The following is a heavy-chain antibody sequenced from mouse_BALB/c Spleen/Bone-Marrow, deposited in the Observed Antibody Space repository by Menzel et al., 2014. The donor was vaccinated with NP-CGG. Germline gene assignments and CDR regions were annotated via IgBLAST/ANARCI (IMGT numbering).Heavy chain of an antibody. V-gene: IGHV1-4*01. D-gene: IGHD2-3*01. CDR3: TREGTYDRCSGRCDY. CDR1: GYSFTSYT. J-gene: IGHJ2*01. CDR2: INPRTTYS. Sequence: VQLQQSGAELARPGASVKMSCKASGYSFTSYTMHWVKQRPGQGLEWIAYINPRTTYSDYNQKFKDRATVTADKSSSTAYRQLISLTSEDSAVYDCTREGTYDRCSGRCDYWGQGTTLTGSS.